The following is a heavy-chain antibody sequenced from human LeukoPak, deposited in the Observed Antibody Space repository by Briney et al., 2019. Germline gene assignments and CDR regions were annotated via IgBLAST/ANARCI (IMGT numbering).Heavy chain of an antibody. CDR1: GFTFGSYA. D-gene: IGHD3-3*01. Sequence: GGSLRLSCAASGFTFGSYAMSWVRQAPGKGLEWVSAISGSGGSTYYADSVKGRFTISRDNSKNTLYLQMNSLRAEDTAVYYCAKASVRFWSGYSFDYWGQGTLVTVSS. J-gene: IGHJ4*02. V-gene: IGHV3-23*01. CDR3: AKASVRFWSGYSFDY. CDR2: ISGSGGST.